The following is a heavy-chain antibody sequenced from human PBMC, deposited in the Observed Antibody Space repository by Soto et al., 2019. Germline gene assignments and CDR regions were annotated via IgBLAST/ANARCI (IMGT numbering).Heavy chain of an antibody. CDR3: AAYGDGPYRPPYDY. CDR2: LVLIARHT. D-gene: IGHD4-17*01. V-gene: IGHV3-23*01. CDR1: GSSFPSSV. Sequence: PGGSLRLSCAXSGSSFPSSVMAWVRRPAGXGLEWISSLVLIARHTFYADSVKDRFTISRDNSRTTLYLQMTGLTFDDTAVYYCAAYGDGPYRPPYDYWGQGTLVTVSS. J-gene: IGHJ4*02.